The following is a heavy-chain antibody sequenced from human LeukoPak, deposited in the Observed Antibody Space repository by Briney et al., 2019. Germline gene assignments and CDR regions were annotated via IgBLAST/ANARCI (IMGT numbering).Heavy chain of an antibody. CDR2: IYYSGST. CDR1: GGSISSSSYY. V-gene: IGHV4-39*07. Sequence: SETLSLTCTVSGGSISSSSYYWGWIRQPPGKGLEWIGSIYYSGSTYYNPSLKSRVTISVDTSQNKFSLKLSSVTAADTAVYYCARELDEAPFDYWGQGTLVTVSS. J-gene: IGHJ4*02. CDR3: ARELDEAPFDY.